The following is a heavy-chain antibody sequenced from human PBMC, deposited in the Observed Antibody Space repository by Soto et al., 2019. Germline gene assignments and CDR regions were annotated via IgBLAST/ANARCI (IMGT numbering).Heavy chain of an antibody. J-gene: IGHJ3*01. Sequence: ASVKVSCNASGYIFNKYGFNWVRQAPGQGLEWMGRISAFNGYTNFAQKFQGRVTLTTDTSTNTAYMELSSLRSDDTAIYYCARGRGVVIPAGTPDVVDVLGQGPMLAVSS. V-gene: IGHV1-18*01. CDR2: ISAFNGYT. CDR1: GYIFNKYG. CDR3: ARGRGVVIPAGTPDVVDV. D-gene: IGHD2-21*01.